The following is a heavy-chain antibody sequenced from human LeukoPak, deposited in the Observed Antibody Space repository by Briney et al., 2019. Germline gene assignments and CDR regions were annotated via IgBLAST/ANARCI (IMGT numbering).Heavy chain of an antibody. D-gene: IGHD6-13*01. CDR1: GFTFSSYW. CDR2: ISSSSSYI. Sequence: KAGGSLRLSCAASGFTFSSYWMHCVRHAPGKGLVWASFISSSSSYIYYADSVKGRFTISRDNAKNSLYLQMNSLRVEDTAVYYCARGSSSWYYLDYWGQGTLVTVSS. CDR3: ARGSSSWYYLDY. V-gene: IGHV3-21*01. J-gene: IGHJ4*02.